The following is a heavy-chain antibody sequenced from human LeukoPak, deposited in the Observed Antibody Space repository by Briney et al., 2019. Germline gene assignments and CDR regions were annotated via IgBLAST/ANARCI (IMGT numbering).Heavy chain of an antibody. D-gene: IGHD2-2*01. CDR1: GGSISSGGYY. J-gene: IGHJ6*02. V-gene: IGHV4-31*03. CDR2: IYYSGST. Sequence: SQTLSLTCTVSGGSISSGGYYWSWIRQHPGKGLEWIGYIYYSGSTYYSPSLKSRVTISVDTSKNQFSLKLSSVTAADTAVYYCARDLRGGYCSSTSCTPYGMDVWGQGTTVTVSS. CDR3: ARDLRGGYCSSTSCTPYGMDV.